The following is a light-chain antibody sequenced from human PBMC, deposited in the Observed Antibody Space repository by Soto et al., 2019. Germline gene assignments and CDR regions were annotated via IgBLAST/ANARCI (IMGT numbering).Light chain of an antibody. Sequence: DIQMTQSPSTLSASVGDSVTITFRASQLISSWLAWYQQKQGKAPKFLIDDASSLENGVTSRFSGSGSGTEFTLTISSLQPDDFATYYCQQYNTYSTFGQGTKVDI. CDR2: DAS. CDR3: QQYNTYST. V-gene: IGKV1-5*01. CDR1: QLISSW. J-gene: IGKJ1*01.